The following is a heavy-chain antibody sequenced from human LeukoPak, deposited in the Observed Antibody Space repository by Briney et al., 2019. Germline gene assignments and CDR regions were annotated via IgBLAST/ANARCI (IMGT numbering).Heavy chain of an antibody. CDR1: LGTFSSYT. V-gene: IGHV1-69*02. CDR3: ARGSPIGGDYSFFDY. J-gene: IGHJ4*02. CDR2: IIPILGLA. Sequence: ASMNVSCKASLGTFSSYTISWVRQAPGQELAWMGRIIPILGLANYAQKFEGTVTITADKSTSTAYMELSSLRSEDTAVYYCARGSPIGGDYSFFDYWGQGTLVTVSS. D-gene: IGHD4-17*01.